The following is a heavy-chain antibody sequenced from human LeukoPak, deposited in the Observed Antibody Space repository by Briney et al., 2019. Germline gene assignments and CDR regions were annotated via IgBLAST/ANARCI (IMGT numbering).Heavy chain of an antibody. D-gene: IGHD3-22*01. CDR3: AKELDSSGYFDY. CDR2: ISGSGGST. Sequence: GGSLRLSCAASGFTFDDYGMSWVRQAPGKGLEWVSAISGSGGSTYYAHSVKGRFTISRDNSKNTLYLQMNSLRADDTAVYYCAKELDSSGYFDYWGQGTLVTVSS. J-gene: IGHJ4*02. CDR1: GFTFDDYG. V-gene: IGHV3-23*01.